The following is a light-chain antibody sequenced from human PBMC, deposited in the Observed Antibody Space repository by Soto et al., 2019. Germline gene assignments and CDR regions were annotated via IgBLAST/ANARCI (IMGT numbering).Light chain of an antibody. V-gene: IGLV6-57*04. J-gene: IGLJ2*01. Sequence: NFMLTQPHSVSESPGETVTISCTRSSGSIGSNYVQWYQQRPGSAPTTIIYEDNRRPSGVPDRFSGSSDSSSNSASLTISGLQTEDEADYYCQSYDNSNQIFGGGTKLTVL. CDR3: QSYDNSNQI. CDR1: SGSIGSNY. CDR2: EDN.